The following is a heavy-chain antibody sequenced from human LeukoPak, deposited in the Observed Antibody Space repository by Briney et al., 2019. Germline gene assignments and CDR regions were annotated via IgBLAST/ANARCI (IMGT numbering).Heavy chain of an antibody. V-gene: IGHV6-1*01. D-gene: IGHD6-19*01. CDR2: TYYRSKWYN. CDR3: ARERVRYSSGWRNYYYYYMDV. Sequence: SQTLSLTCAISGDSVSSNSAAWNWIRQSPSRGLEWLGRTYYRSKWYNDYAVSVKSRITINPDTSKNQFSLRLNSVTPEDTAVYYCARERVRYSSGWRNYYYYYMDVWGKGTTVTISS. CDR1: GDSVSSNSAA. J-gene: IGHJ6*03.